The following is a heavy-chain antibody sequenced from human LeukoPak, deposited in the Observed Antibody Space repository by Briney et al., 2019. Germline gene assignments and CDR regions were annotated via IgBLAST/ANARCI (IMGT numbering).Heavy chain of an antibody. J-gene: IGHJ4*02. D-gene: IGHD3-3*01. V-gene: IGHV3-30*02. CDR3: AKENDFWSGPEG. CDR1: GFIFSNYG. Sequence: PGGSLRLSCVTSGFIFSNYGMHWVRQAPGKGLEWLTFIRFDGSNKLDADSVKGRFTVSRDTSKNTVYLQMTSLRVEDTAVYYCAKENDFWSGPEGWGQGTLVTVSS. CDR2: IRFDGSNK.